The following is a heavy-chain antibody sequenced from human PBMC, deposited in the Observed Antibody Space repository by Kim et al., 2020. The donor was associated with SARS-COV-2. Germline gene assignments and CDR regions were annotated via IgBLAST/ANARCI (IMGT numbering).Heavy chain of an antibody. V-gene: IGHV3-15*01. D-gene: IGHD1-26*01. J-gene: IGHJ4*02. CDR3: TTAWVGATRQEHSGLDY. Sequence: VKGIFTISRNKSKNTLYLQINSLKTEDTAVYYCTTAWVGATRQEHSGLDYWGQGTLVTVSS.